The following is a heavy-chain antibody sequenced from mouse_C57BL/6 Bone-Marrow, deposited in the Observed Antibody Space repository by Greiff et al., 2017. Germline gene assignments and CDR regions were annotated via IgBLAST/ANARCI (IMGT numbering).Heavy chain of an antibody. V-gene: IGHV1-59*01. J-gene: IGHJ3*01. CDR3: ARRGYDDDGFAY. D-gene: IGHD2-4*01. CDR1: GYTFTSYW. Sequence: QVQLQQPGAELVRPGTSVKLSCKASGYTFTSYWMHWVKQRPGQGLEWIGVIDPSDSYTNYNQKFKGKATLTVDTSSSTAYMQISSLTSEDSAVYYCARRGYDDDGFAYWGQGTLVTVSA. CDR2: IDPSDSYT.